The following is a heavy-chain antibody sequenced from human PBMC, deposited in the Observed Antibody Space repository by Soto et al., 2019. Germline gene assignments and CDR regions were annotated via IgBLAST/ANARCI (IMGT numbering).Heavy chain of an antibody. CDR2: IWYDGSNK. Sequence: QVQLVESGGGVVQPGRSLRLSCAASGFTFSSYGMHWVRQAPGKGLEWVAVIWYDGSNKYYADSVKGRFTISRDNSKNTLYLQMNGLRAEDTAVYYCARDKEVERTGSYYYGMDVWGQGTTVTVSS. CDR3: ARDKEVERTGSYYYGMDV. J-gene: IGHJ6*02. CDR1: GFTFSSYG. V-gene: IGHV3-33*01. D-gene: IGHD3-10*01.